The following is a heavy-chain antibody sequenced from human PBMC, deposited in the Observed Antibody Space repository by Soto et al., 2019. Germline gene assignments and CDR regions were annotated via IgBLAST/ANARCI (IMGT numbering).Heavy chain of an antibody. CDR2: ISGSGGST. J-gene: IGHJ4*02. CDR1: GFTFSNYA. V-gene: IGHV3-23*01. Sequence: EVQLLESGGDLLQPGGSLRLSCVASGFTFSNYAMTWVRQAPGKGLEWVSVISGSGGSTYYADSVKGRFTISRDTSKNTFYLQMNNLRADDTALYYCAKGTSYYDSSGFDYWGQGTLVTVSS. D-gene: IGHD3-22*01. CDR3: AKGTSYYDSSGFDY.